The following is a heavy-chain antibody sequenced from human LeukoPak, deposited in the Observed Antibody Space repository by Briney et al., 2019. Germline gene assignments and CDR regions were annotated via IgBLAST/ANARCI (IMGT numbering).Heavy chain of an antibody. CDR2: IIPILGIA. J-gene: IGHJ5*02. D-gene: IGHD5-12*01. CDR1: GGTFSSYA. Sequence: ASVKVSCKASGGTFSSYAISWVRQAPGQGLEWMGRIIPILGIANYAQKFQGRVTITADKSTTTAYMDLRSLRSEDTAVYYCARVWPIYGYNLLISRDGTSNWFDPWGQGTLVTVSS. V-gene: IGHV1-69*04. CDR3: ARVWPIYGYNLLISRDGTSNWFDP.